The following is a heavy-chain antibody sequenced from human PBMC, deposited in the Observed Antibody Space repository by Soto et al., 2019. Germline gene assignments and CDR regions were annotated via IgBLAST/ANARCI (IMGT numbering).Heavy chain of an antibody. J-gene: IGHJ4*02. CDR3: AKQPYYGDYEEDFDY. D-gene: IGHD4-17*01. V-gene: IGHV3-30*18. CDR2: ISYDGSNK. CDR1: GFTFSSYG. Sequence: PGGSLRLSCAASGFTFSSYGMHWVRQAPGKGLEWVAVISYDGSNKYYADSVKGRFTISRDNSKNTLYLQMNSLRAEDTAVYYCAKQPYYGDYEEDFDYWGQGTLVTVSS.